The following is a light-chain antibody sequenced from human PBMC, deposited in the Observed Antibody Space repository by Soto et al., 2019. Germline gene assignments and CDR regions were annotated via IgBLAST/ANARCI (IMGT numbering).Light chain of an antibody. J-gene: IGKJ4*01. CDR2: GAS. Sequence: EIVMTQSPATVSVSPGERATLSCRASQSVSSSLAWYQHKPGQAPRLLIYGASTRATGVPARFSGRGSGTEFTLTISSLQSEDSAIYFCQQYNNWPLTFGGGTNVEIK. CDR1: QSVSSS. CDR3: QQYNNWPLT. V-gene: IGKV3-15*01.